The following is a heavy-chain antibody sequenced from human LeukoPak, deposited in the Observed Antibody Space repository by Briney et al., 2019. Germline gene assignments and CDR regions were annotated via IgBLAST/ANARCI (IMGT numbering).Heavy chain of an antibody. J-gene: IGHJ3*02. CDR3: ARGAGKAVAGHRGAFDI. V-gene: IGHV3-64*01. Sequence: GGSLRLSCAASGFTFSSYAMHWVRQAPGKGLEYVSAISSNGGSTYYANSVKGRFTISRDNSKNTLYLQMGSLRAEDMAVYYCARGAGKAVAGHRGAFDIWGQGTMVTVSS. CDR2: ISSNGGST. D-gene: IGHD6-19*01. CDR1: GFTFSSYA.